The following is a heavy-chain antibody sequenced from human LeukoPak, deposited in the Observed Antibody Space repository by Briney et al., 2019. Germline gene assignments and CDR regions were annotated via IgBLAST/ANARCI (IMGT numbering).Heavy chain of an antibody. J-gene: IGHJ4*02. CDR2: INPSGGST. Sequence: ASVKVSCKASGYTFTSYYMHWVRQAPGQGLEWMGIINPSGGSTSYAQKFQGRVTMTRDTSTRTVYMELSSLRSEDTAVYYCARDPLGNLMMNYYDSSIHPLDYWGQGALVTVSS. CDR1: GYTFTSYY. D-gene: IGHD3-22*01. V-gene: IGHV1-46*01. CDR3: ARDPLGNLMMNYYDSSIHPLDY.